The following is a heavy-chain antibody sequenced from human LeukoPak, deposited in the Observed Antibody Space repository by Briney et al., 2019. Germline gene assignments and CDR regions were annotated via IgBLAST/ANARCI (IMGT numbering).Heavy chain of an antibody. CDR3: ARDLGTAMVPDY. CDR2: IIPSGGST. V-gene: IGHV1-46*01. CDR1: GYTFTSYY. Sequence: ASVKVSCKASGYTFTSYYMHWVRQAPGQGLEWMGIIIPSGGSTSYAQKFQGRVTMTRDTSTSTVYMELSSLRSEDTAVYYCARDLGTAMVPDYWGQGTLVTVSS. D-gene: IGHD5-18*01. J-gene: IGHJ4*02.